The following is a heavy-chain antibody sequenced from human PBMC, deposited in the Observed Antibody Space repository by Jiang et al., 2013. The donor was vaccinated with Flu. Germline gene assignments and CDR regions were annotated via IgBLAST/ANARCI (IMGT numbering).Heavy chain of an antibody. V-gene: IGHV1-69*01. CDR3: VRGGWGSFYFVE. CDR1: GGTFSSYA. J-gene: IGHJ4*02. Sequence: SSVKVSCKASGGTFSSYAISWVRQAPGQGLEWMGGIVPMSGVTKSAQKFQDRVTITADESTRTTSLALTSLRSDDTAVYFCVRGGWGSFYFVEWGQGTVVTVSS. CDR2: IVPMSGVT. D-gene: IGHD3-16*01.